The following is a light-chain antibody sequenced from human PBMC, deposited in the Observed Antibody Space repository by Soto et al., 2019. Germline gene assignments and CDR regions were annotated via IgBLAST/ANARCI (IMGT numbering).Light chain of an antibody. CDR1: QSITSNF. CDR3: QQYGRSPLMYT. Sequence: EIVLTQSPGTLSLSPGERATLSCRASQSITSNFLAWYQQKPGQAPRLLIYGASTRAAGVPDRFSGSGSGTDFTLTINRLEPEDFAVYYCQQYGRSPLMYTFGQGTKLGVK. CDR2: GAS. J-gene: IGKJ2*01. V-gene: IGKV3-20*01.